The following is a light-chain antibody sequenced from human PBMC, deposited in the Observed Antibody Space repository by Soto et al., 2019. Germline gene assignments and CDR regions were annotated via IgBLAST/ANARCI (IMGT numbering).Light chain of an antibody. V-gene: IGLV4-69*01. CDR1: SGHSSYA. CDR2: LSSDGSH. J-gene: IGLJ2*01. CDR3: QTWDTGARVV. Sequence: QPVLTQSPSASASLGASVKLTCTLSSGHSSYAIAWHQQQPEKVTRYLMKLSSDGSHSKGDGIPDRFSGSSSGAERYLTISSLQSEDEADYYCQTWDTGARVVFGGGTKLTVL.